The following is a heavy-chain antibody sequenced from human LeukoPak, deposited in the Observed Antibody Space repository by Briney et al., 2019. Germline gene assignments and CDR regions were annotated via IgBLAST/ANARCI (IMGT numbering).Heavy chain of an antibody. CDR1: GYTFTDYY. V-gene: IGHV1-2*02. CDR3: ASERYSYENWFDP. Sequence: ASVKVSCKASGYTFTDYYIHWVRQAPGHGLEWMGWINPNSGGTNYAQKFQGRVTMTRDTSISTAYMELSRLRSDDTAVYYCASERYSYENWFDPWGQGTLVTVSS. D-gene: IGHD5-18*01. J-gene: IGHJ5*02. CDR2: INPNSGGT.